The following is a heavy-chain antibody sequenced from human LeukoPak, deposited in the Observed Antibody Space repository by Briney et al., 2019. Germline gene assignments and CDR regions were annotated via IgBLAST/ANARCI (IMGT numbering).Heavy chain of an antibody. D-gene: IGHD4-17*01. CDR3: ARMTTVTTGLDY. CDR2: MTTTGSRT. Sequence: GGSLRLSCAASGFTFNNYALSWVRQAPGKGLEWVSAMTTTGSRTYYADSVKGRFTISRDNSKNTLYLQMNSLRAEDTAVYYCARMTTVTTGLDYWGQGTLVTVSS. V-gene: IGHV3-23*01. CDR1: GFTFNNYA. J-gene: IGHJ4*02.